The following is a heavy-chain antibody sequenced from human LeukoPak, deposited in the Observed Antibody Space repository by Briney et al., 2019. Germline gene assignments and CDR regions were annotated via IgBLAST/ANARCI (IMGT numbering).Heavy chain of an antibody. V-gene: IGHV5-51*01. Sequence: GESLKISCKGSGYTFTSFWIGWVRQMPGKGLEWMGIIYPGDSDTRYSPSFQGQVTISADKSISTAYLQWSSLKASDTAMYYCARTITIFGNDAFDIWGQGTMVTVSS. J-gene: IGHJ3*02. CDR1: GYTFTSFW. CDR2: IYPGDSDT. CDR3: ARTITIFGNDAFDI. D-gene: IGHD3-3*01.